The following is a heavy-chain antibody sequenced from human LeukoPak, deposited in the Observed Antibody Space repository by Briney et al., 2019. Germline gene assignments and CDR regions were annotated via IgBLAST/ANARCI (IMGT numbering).Heavy chain of an antibody. CDR3: ARVGRSGWTVDY. D-gene: IGHD6-19*01. CDR2: ISSSSSNI. J-gene: IGHJ4*02. Sequence: GGSLRLSCAASGFDFSTYRIDWVRQAPGKGLEWVSYISSSSSNIYHADSVKGRFTISRDNAKNSLHLQMNSLRAEDTAVYYCARVGRSGWTVDYWRQGTLVTVSS. V-gene: IGHV3-48*04. CDR1: GFDFSTYR.